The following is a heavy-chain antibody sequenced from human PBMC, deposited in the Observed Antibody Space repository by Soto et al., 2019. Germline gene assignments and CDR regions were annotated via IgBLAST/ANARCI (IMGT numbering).Heavy chain of an antibody. CDR3: ARVQYSSSSEVPHDY. J-gene: IGHJ4*02. V-gene: IGHV3-30-3*01. CDR2: ISYDGSNK. D-gene: IGHD6-6*01. CDR1: GFTFSSYA. Sequence: GGSLRLSCAASGFTFSSYAMHWVRQAPGKGLEWVAVISYDGSNKYYADSVKGRFTISRDNSKNTLYLQMNSLRAEDTAVYYCARVQYSSSSEVPHDYWGQGTLVTVSS.